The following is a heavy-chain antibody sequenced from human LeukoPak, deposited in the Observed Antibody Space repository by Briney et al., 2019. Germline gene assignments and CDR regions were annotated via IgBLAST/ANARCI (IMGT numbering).Heavy chain of an antibody. CDR3: ARSPQLLWFDP. Sequence: PSEALSLTCTVSGGSISSGSYYWSWIRQPAGKGLEWIGRTYTSGSINYIPSLKSRVTISVDTSKNQFSLKLSSVTAADTAVYYCARSPQLLWFDPWGQGTLVTVSS. J-gene: IGHJ5*02. CDR2: TYTSGSI. D-gene: IGHD6-6*01. CDR1: GGSISSGSYY. V-gene: IGHV4-61*02.